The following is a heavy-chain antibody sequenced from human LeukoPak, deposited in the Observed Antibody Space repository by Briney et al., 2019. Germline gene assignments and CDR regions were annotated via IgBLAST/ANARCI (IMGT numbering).Heavy chain of an antibody. V-gene: IGHV3-21*01. CDR3: VRDDDRPDNGLDY. Sequence: GGSLRLSGAASGFTFSSYSMNWVRQAPGKGLEWVSSISSSSSYIYYADSVKGRFTISRDNAKNSLYLQMNSLRAEDTAVYYCVRDDDRPDNGLDYWGQGTLVTVSS. CDR1: GFTFSSYS. D-gene: IGHD3-22*01. CDR2: ISSSSSYI. J-gene: IGHJ4*02.